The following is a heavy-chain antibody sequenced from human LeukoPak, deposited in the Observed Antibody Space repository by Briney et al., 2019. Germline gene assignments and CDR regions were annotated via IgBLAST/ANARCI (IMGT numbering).Heavy chain of an antibody. CDR2: IYYSGST. V-gene: IGHV4-59*08. CDR1: GVSISSNY. CDR3: ARVSYKNYYGSGTKVDI. D-gene: IGHD3-10*01. Sequence: SETLSLTCTVSGVSISSNYWSWIRQPPGKGLEWIGYIYYSGSTNYNPTLKSRVTISVDTSKNQFSLKLSSVTAADTAVYYCARVSYKNYYGSGTKVDIWGQGTMVTVSS. J-gene: IGHJ3*02.